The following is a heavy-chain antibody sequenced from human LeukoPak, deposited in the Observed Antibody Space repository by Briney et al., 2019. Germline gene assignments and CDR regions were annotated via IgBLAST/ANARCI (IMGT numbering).Heavy chain of an antibody. J-gene: IGHJ4*02. V-gene: IGHV1-2*02. D-gene: IGHD1-26*01. Sequence: ASVKVSCKASGYTFTDYYMHWVRLTPGQGLEWMGWIDPKSGATNYAQKFQGRVTMTRDTSISTAYMELSRLRSDDTAVYYCARGTIVGADLSFDYWGQGTLVTVSS. CDR3: ARGTIVGADLSFDY. CDR1: GYTFTDYY. CDR2: IDPKSGAT.